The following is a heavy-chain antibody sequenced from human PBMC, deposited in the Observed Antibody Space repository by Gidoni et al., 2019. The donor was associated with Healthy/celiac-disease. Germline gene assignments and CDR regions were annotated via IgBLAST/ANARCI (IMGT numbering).Heavy chain of an antibody. CDR2: ISWDGGST. CDR1: GFTFDDYT. V-gene: IGHV3-43*01. CDR3: AKDIVATFGVGIDY. Sequence: EVQLVESGGVVVQPGGSLRLSCPAPGFTFDDYTMHWVRQAPGKGLEWVSLISWDGGSTYYADSVKGRFSISRDNSKNSLYLQMNSLRTEDTALYYCAKDIVATFGVGIDYWGQGTLVTVSS. J-gene: IGHJ4*02. D-gene: IGHD3-16*01.